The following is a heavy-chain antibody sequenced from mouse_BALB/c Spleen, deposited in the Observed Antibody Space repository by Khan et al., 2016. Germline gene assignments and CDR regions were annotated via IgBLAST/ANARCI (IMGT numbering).Heavy chain of an antibody. CDR1: DYSITSGYY. Sequence: EVQLQESGPGLVKPSQSLSLTCSVTDYSITSGYYWNWIRQFPGNKLEWMGYISYDGSNNYNPSLKNRISITRDTSKNQFFLKLNSVTTEDTATYYCTRGHFDYWGQGTTLTVSS. V-gene: IGHV3-6*02. CDR2: ISYDGSN. CDR3: TRGHFDY. J-gene: IGHJ2*01.